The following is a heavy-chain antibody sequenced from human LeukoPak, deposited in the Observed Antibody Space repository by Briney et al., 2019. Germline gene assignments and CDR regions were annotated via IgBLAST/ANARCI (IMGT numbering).Heavy chain of an antibody. CDR2: IRSKANSYAT. J-gene: IGHJ4*02. CDR3: TRPDYYDSSDPNY. V-gene: IGHV3-73*01. CDR1: GFTFSGSA. Sequence: SGGSLRLSCAASGFTFSGSAMHWVRQASGKGLEWVGRIRSKANSYATAYAASVKGRFTISRDDSKNTAYLQMNSLKTEDTAVYYCTRPDYYDSSDPNYWGQGTLVTVSS. D-gene: IGHD3-22*01.